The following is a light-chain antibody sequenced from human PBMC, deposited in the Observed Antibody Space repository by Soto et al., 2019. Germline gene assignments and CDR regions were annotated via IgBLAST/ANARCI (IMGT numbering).Light chain of an antibody. J-gene: IGLJ2*01. V-gene: IGLV2-8*01. CDR1: SSDVGGYNY. Sequence: QSALTQPPSASGSLGQSVTISCTGTSSDVGGYNYVSWHQQHPGKAPKLMIYEVTKRPSGVPDRFSGSKSGHTASLTVSGLQAEDEADYYCSSFAGGGNPVLFGGGTKLTVL. CDR2: EVT. CDR3: SSFAGGGNPVL.